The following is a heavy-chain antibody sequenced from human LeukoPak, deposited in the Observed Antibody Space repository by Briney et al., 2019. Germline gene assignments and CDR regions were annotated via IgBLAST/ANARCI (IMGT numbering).Heavy chain of an antibody. CDR2: ISESGDNT. Sequence: GGSLRLSCAASGFTFSSYAISWVRQAPEKGLEWVSGISESGDNTYYTDSVKGRFTISRDNSKNTLHLQMSSLRAEDTAVYFCATLVFDSSGYSYFDYWGQGTLVTVSS. CDR1: GFTFSSYA. J-gene: IGHJ4*02. V-gene: IGHV3-23*01. D-gene: IGHD3-22*01. CDR3: ATLVFDSSGYSYFDY.